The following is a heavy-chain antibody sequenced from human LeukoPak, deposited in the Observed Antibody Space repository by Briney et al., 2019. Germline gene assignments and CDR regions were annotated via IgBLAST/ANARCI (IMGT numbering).Heavy chain of an antibody. D-gene: IGHD3-22*01. CDR3: ARDLSYYHDSSAFDI. CDR2: IIPIFGTA. CDR1: GGTFSSYA. J-gene: IGHJ3*02. V-gene: IGHV1-69*13. Sequence: SVKVSCKASGGTFSSYAISWVRQAPGQGLEWMGGIIPIFGTANYAQKFQGRVTITADESTSTAYMELSSLRSEDTAVYYCARDLSYYHDSSAFDIWGQGTMVTVSS.